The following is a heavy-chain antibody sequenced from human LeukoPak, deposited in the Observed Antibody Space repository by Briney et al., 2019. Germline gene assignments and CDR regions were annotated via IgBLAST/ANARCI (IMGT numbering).Heavy chain of an antibody. J-gene: IGHJ4*02. D-gene: IGHD1-14*01. Sequence: PGGSLRLSCAASGFSFSSCAMHWVRQTPGRGLEWLAIISYDGYNKYYGDSVRGRFTISRDNSKNTLYLQMNSLRAEDTAVYYCARHREISTRDFEYWGQGTLVTVSS. CDR3: ARHREISTRDFEY. V-gene: IGHV3-30*03. CDR2: ISYDGYNK. CDR1: GFSFSSCA.